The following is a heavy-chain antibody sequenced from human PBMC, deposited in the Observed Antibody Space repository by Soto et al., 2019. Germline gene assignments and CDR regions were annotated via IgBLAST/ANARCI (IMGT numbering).Heavy chain of an antibody. CDR1: GFTFSSYA. CDR3: AVSYYYDSSGFLYFDY. Sequence: GVSLRLSCAASGFTFSSYAMSWVRQAPGKGLEWVSAISGSGGSTYYADSVKGRFTISRDNSKNTLYLQMNSLRAEDTAVYYCAVSYYYDSSGFLYFDYWGQGTLVTVSS. D-gene: IGHD3-22*01. J-gene: IGHJ4*02. CDR2: ISGSGGST. V-gene: IGHV3-23*01.